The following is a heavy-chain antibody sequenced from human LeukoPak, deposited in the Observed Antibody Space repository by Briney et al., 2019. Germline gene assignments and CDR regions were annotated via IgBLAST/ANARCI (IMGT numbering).Heavy chain of an antibody. J-gene: IGHJ6*03. Sequence: SETLSLTCTVSGGSISSGSYYWSWIRQPAGKGLEWIGRIYPSGSTYYNPSLKSRVTISVDTSKNQFSLKLSSVTAADTAVYYCAREDPQPPAYYYYYMDVWGKGTTVTVSS. CDR3: AREDPQPPAYYYYYMDV. V-gene: IGHV4-61*02. CDR2: IYPSGST. D-gene: IGHD2-2*01. CDR1: GGSISSGSYY.